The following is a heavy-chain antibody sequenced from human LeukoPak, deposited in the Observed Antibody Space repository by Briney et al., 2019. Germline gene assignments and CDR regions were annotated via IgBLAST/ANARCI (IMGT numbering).Heavy chain of an antibody. CDR1: GGSINSGGYY. CDR3: ARSYGSGSYSWFDP. J-gene: IGHJ5*02. V-gene: IGHV4-31*03. Sequence: SETLSLTCTVSGGSINSGGYYWSWIRQHPGKGLEWIGNIYYSGSTYYNPSLKSRVTISVDTSKNHFSLKLRSVTAADTAVYYCARSYGSGSYSWFDPWGQGTLVTVSS. D-gene: IGHD3-10*01. CDR2: IYYSGST.